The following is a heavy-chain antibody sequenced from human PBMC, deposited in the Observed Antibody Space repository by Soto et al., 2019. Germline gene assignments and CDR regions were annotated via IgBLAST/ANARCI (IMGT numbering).Heavy chain of an antibody. CDR3: ARDPYYDFWSGITKYGMDV. Sequence: GGSLRLSCAASGFTFSSYSMNWVRQAPGKGLEWVSYISSSSSTIYYADSVKGRFTISRDNAKNSLYLQMNSLRDEDTAVYYCARDPYYDFWSGITKYGMDVWGQGTTVTVSS. CDR2: ISSSSSTI. D-gene: IGHD3-3*01. V-gene: IGHV3-48*02. CDR1: GFTFSSYS. J-gene: IGHJ6*02.